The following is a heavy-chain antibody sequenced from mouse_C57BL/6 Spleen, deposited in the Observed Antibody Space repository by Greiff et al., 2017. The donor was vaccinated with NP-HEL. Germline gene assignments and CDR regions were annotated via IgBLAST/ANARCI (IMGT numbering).Heavy chain of an antibody. CDR1: GFNIKDYY. CDR3: AREDYGSGGY. D-gene: IGHD1-1*01. Sequence: VQLQQSGAELVKPGASVKLSCTASGFNIKDYYMHWVKQRTEQGLEWIGRIDPEDGETKYAPKFPGKATITADTSSNTAYLQLSSLTSEDTAVYYCAREDYGSGGYWGQGTTLTVSS. CDR2: IDPEDGET. V-gene: IGHV14-2*01. J-gene: IGHJ2*01.